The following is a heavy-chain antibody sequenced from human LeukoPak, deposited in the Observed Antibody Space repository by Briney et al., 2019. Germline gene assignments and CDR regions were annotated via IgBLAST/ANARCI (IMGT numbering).Heavy chain of an antibody. CDR3: AGLDSPHDAFDI. D-gene: IGHD3-22*01. Sequence: GGSLRLSCAASGFTFSSYNMNWVRQAPGKGLEWVSYISSSNRTIYYADSVKGRFTLSKDNAKNSLYLQMNSLRAEDTAVYYCAGLDSPHDAFDIWGQGTMVTVSS. CDR2: ISSSNRTI. CDR1: GFTFSSYN. J-gene: IGHJ3*02. V-gene: IGHV3-48*04.